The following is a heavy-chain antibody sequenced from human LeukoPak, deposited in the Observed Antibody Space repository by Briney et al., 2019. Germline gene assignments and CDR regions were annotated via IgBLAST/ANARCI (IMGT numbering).Heavy chain of an antibody. D-gene: IGHD3-16*01. J-gene: IGHJ4*02. Sequence: GRSLRLSCAASGFTFSSYGMHWVRQAPGKGLEWVSLIWYDGSNKYYADSVKGRFTISRDNSKNTLYLQMNSLRAEDTAVYYCARDWGKGDYWGQGTLVTVPS. CDR3: ARDWGKGDY. CDR1: GFTFSSYG. CDR2: IWYDGSNK. V-gene: IGHV3-33*01.